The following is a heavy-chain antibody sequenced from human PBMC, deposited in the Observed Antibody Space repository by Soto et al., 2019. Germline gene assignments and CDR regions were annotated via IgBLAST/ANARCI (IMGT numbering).Heavy chain of an antibody. V-gene: IGHV3-23*01. D-gene: IGHD3-10*01. CDR2: ISGSGGST. CDR1: GFTFSSYA. Sequence: GGSLRLSCAPSGFTFSSYAMSWVRQAPGKGLEWVSAISGSGGSTYYADSVKGRFTISRDNSKNTLYLQMNSLRAEDTAVYYCAKGRDYYYYYMDVWGKGTTVTVSS. J-gene: IGHJ6*03. CDR3: AKGRDYYYYYMDV.